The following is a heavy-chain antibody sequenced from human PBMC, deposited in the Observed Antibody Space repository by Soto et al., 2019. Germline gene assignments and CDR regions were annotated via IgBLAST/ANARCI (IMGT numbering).Heavy chain of an antibody. CDR3: TYLHHAILTGSIWHYFDY. CDR2: IKSKTDGGTR. V-gene: IGHV3-15*01. J-gene: IGHJ4*02. D-gene: IGHD3-9*01. Sequence: GGSLRLSCAASGFTFTNAWMSWVRQAPGKGLEWVGRIKSKTDGGTRDYAAPVKGRFTISRDDSKNTLFLQMNSLKTEDTAIYYCTYLHHAILTGSIWHYFDYWAQGTPVTVTS. CDR1: GFTFTNAW.